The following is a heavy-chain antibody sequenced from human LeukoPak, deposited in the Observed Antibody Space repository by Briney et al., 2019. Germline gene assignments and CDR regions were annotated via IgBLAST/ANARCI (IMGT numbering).Heavy chain of an antibody. V-gene: IGHV1-69*05. J-gene: IGHJ6*03. CDR1: GGTFSSYA. Sequence: ASVKVSCKASGGTFSSYAISWVRQATGQGLEWMGGIIPIFGTANYAQKFQGRVTITTDESTSTAYMELSSLRSEDTAVYYCARGARKRDGVFGVDKYYYYYYYMDVWGKGTTVTVSS. D-gene: IGHD3-3*01. CDR2: IIPIFGTA. CDR3: ARGARKRDGVFGVDKYYYYYYYMDV.